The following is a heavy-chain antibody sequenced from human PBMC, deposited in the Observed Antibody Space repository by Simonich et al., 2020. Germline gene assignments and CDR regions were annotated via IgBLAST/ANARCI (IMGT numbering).Heavy chain of an antibody. CDR1: GYTFTGYS. V-gene: IGHV1-2*02. CDR3: ARNGLVGILKAFDI. D-gene: IGHD2-21*01. CDR2: INPNGGGT. Sequence: QVQLVQSGAEVKKPGASVKVSCKASGYTFTGYSMHWVRQAPGQGLEWMGWINPNGGGTNNAQELQGRVTMTRDTSSSTAYIELSRLRSDDTAVYYCARNGLVGILKAFDIWGQGTMVTVSS. J-gene: IGHJ3*02.